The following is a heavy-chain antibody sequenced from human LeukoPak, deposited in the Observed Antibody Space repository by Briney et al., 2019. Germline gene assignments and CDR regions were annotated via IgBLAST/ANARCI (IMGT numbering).Heavy chain of an antibody. D-gene: IGHD3-16*01. CDR1: GGSISSYY. J-gene: IGHJ5*02. Sequence: SETLSLTCTVSGGSISSYYWGWIRQPPGKGLEWIGSIYYSGSTYYNPSLKSRVTMSVDTSKNQFSLKLSSVTAADTAVYYCARDIVDYGLLGWFDPWGQGTLVTVSS. CDR2: IYYSGST. CDR3: ARDIVDYGLLGWFDP. V-gene: IGHV4-39*07.